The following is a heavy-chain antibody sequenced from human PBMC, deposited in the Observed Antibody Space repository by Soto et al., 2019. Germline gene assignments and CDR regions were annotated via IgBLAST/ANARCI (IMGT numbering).Heavy chain of an antibody. J-gene: IGHJ6*02. CDR2: ISSSGSTI. V-gene: IGHV3-48*03. D-gene: IGHD2-21*02. CDR1: GFTFSSYE. Sequence: PGGSLRLSCAASGFTFSSYEMNWVRQAPGKGLEWVSYISSSGSTIYYADSVKGRFTISRDNAKNSLYLQMNSLRAEDTAVYYCASIVVVTAINYYYGMDVWGQGTTVTVSS. CDR3: ASIVVVTAINYYYGMDV.